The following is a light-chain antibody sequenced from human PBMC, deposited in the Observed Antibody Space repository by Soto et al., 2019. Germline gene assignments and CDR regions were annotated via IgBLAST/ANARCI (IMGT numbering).Light chain of an antibody. CDR3: QQYGSSPFT. CDR2: GAS. V-gene: IGKV3-20*01. CDR1: QSVSSSF. Sequence: EIVLTQSPGTLSLSAGETATLSCRASQSVSSSFLAWYQQKPGQAPRLLIYGASSRATGIPARFSGSGSGTDFTLTISRLEPDDFAVYYCQQYGSSPFTFGGGTKVEIK. J-gene: IGKJ4*01.